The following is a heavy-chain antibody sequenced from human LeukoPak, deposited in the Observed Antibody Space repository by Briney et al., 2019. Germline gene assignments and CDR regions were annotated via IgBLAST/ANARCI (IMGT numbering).Heavy chain of an antibody. V-gene: IGHV4-61*01. CDR1: GFSISNAYY. J-gene: IGHJ4*02. CDR3: ARGGLLWFGELIDY. CDR2: IYYSGST. D-gene: IGHD3-10*01. Sequence: PSETLSLTCAVYGFSISNAYYWGWIRQPPGKGLEWIGYIYYSGSTNYNPSLKSRVTISVDTSKNQFSLKLSSVTAADTAVYYCARGGLLWFGELIDYWGQGTLVTVSS.